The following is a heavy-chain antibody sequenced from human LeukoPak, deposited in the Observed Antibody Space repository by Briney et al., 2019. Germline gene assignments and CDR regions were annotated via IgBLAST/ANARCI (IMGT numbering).Heavy chain of an antibody. V-gene: IGHV3-73*01. CDR1: GFTFSGSA. Sequence: PGGSLRLSCAASGFTFSGSAMHWVRQASGKGLERVGRIRSKANSYATAYAASVKGRFTISRDDSKNTAYLQMNSLKTEDTAVYYCTRLGYYYDSEVYNFDYWGQGTLVTVSS. CDR3: TRLGYYYDSEVYNFDY. CDR2: IRSKANSYAT. J-gene: IGHJ4*02. D-gene: IGHD3-22*01.